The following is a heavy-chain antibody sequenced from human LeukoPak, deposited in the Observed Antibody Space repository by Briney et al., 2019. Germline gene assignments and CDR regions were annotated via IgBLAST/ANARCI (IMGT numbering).Heavy chain of an antibody. CDR1: GYPFTTYS. J-gene: IGHJ3*02. CDR2: IYPVDSNT. Sequence: GESLKISCKRSGYPFTTYSIGWVRQIPGKGLELLEIIYPVDSNTRYSPYFQGQVSISADNSVSTDYLQWMRLKASDTEMYYCARHLLSGCYYYDEFDIWGQGTMVTVSS. V-gene: IGHV5-51*01. D-gene: IGHD3-22*01. CDR3: ARHLLSGCYYYDEFDI.